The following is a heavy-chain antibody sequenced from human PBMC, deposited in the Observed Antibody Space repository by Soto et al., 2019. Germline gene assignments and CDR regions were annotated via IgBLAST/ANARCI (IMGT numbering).Heavy chain of an antibody. Sequence: EVQLVQSGADSVQPGGSLRLSCAASGFTFTNYWMHWVSQVPGKGLVWVSRIGGVGADTSYSDSVRDRFTISRDNADNMLYLQMSSLRADVTAVYYSTTVFTHCGEASLVTACS. CDR2: IGGVGADT. J-gene: IGHJ4*02. D-gene: IGHD1-1*01. CDR3: TTVFTH. V-gene: IGHV3-74*01. CDR1: GFTFTNYW.